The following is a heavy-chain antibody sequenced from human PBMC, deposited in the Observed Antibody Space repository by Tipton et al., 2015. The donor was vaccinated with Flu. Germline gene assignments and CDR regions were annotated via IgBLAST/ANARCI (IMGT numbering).Heavy chain of an antibody. CDR2: IKQDGSEK. J-gene: IGHJ2*01. D-gene: IGHD6-6*01. CDR1: GFTFSSYW. V-gene: IGHV3-7*01. Sequence: AASGFTFSSYWMSWVRQAPGKGLEWVANIKQDGSEKYYVDSVKGRFTISRDNAKNSLYLQMNSLRAEDTAVYYCARDRRGAARPYWYFDLWGRGTLVTVSS. CDR3: ARDRRGAARPYWYFDL.